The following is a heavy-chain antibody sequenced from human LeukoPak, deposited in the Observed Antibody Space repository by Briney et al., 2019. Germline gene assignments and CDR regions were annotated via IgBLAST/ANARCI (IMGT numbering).Heavy chain of an antibody. Sequence: SETLSLTCAVYGGSFSGYYWSWIRQPPGKGLEWIGEINHSGSTNYNPSLESRVTVSVDTSKNHLSLKQRSVTSADTAVYYSARTTEEYYGSGKSRKYYSYYYYMDVWGKGTTVTVSS. J-gene: IGHJ6*03. V-gene: IGHV4-34*01. D-gene: IGHD3-10*01. CDR3: ARTTEEYYGSGKSRKYYSYYYYMDV. CDR2: INHSGST. CDR1: GGSFSGYY.